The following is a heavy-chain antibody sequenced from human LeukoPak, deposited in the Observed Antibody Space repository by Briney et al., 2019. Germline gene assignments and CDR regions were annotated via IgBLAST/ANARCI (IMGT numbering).Heavy chain of an antibody. CDR2: IYTSGST. CDR1: GGSISSYC. CDR3: ARVVPTSHYDYVWGSYRPTYYFDY. D-gene: IGHD3-16*02. J-gene: IGHJ4*02. V-gene: IGHV4-4*07. Sequence: SETLSLTCTVSGGSISSYCWSWIRQPAGKGPEWIGRIYTSGSTNYNPSLKSRVTMSVDTSKNQFSLKLSSVTAADTAVYYCARVVPTSHYDYVWGSYRPTYYFDYWGQGTLVTVSS.